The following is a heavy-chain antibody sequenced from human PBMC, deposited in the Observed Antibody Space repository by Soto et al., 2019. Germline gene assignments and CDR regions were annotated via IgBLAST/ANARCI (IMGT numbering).Heavy chain of an antibody. D-gene: IGHD2-15*01. CDR2: ISSSGSTI. V-gene: IGHV3-11*01. CDR3: VSPYCSGGSCYYY. J-gene: IGHJ4*02. CDR1: GFTFSDYY. Sequence: GGSLRLSCAASGFTFSDYYMIWIRQAPGKGLEWVSYISSSGSTIYYADSVKGRFTISRDNAKNSLYLQMNSLRAEDTAVYYCVSPYCSGGSCYYYWGQGALVTVSS.